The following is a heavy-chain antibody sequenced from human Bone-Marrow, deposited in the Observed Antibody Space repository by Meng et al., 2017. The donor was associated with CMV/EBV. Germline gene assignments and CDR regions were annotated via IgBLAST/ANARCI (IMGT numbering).Heavy chain of an antibody. CDR3: ARDKDDILTGLGWSYYYYGMDV. CDR1: GFTFSSYS. J-gene: IGHJ6*02. D-gene: IGHD3-9*01. V-gene: IGHV3-21*01. Sequence: GRSLRLSCAASGFTFSSYSMNWVRQAPGKGLEWVSSISSSSSYIYYADSVKGRFTISRDNAKNSLYLQMNSLRAEDTAVYYCARDKDDILTGLGWSYYYYGMDVWGQGTTVTVSS. CDR2: ISSSSSYI.